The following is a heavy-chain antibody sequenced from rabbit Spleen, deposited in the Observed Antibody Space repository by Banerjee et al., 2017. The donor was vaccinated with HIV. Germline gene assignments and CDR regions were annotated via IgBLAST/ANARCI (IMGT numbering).Heavy chain of an antibody. D-gene: IGHD7-1*01. CDR2: IDPIFGST. V-gene: IGHV1S7*01. J-gene: IGHJ4*01. CDR3: VRDQAGYAGYGPWYFNL. Sequence: QLVESGGGLVQPEGSLTLTCTASGFSFSGSYYMSWVRQAPGKGLEWIGYIDPIFGSTYYATWVNGRFTISRHNAQNTLYLQLNSLAAADTATYFCVRDQAGYAGYGPWYFNLWGQGTLVTVS. CDR1: GFSFSGSYY.